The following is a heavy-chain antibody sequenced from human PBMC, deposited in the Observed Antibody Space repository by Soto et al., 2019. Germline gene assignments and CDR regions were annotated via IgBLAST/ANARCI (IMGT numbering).Heavy chain of an antibody. D-gene: IGHD3-16*01. CDR3: ARASRGGIMVIPFDY. V-gene: IGHV1-69*01. Sequence: QVQLVQSGAEVKKPGSSVKVSCKASGGTFSSYAISWVRQAPGQGLEWMGGIIPIFGTANYAQRFQGRVTITADESTSTAYMELSSLRSEDTAVYYCARASRGGIMVIPFDYWGQGTLVTVSS. J-gene: IGHJ4*02. CDR1: GGTFSSYA. CDR2: IIPIFGTA.